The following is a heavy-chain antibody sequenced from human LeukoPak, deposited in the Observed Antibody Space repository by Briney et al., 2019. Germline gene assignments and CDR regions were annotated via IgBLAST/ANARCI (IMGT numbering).Heavy chain of an antibody. CDR3: ASMIIMVRGAIMFDP. J-gene: IGHJ5*02. Sequence: ASVKVSCKASGGTLSSSAISWVRQAPGQGLEWMGGIIPIFGTANYAQKFQGRVTITADKSTRTAYMEQSSLGSEDTVVYYCASMIIMVRGAIMFDPWGQGTLVTVSS. CDR2: IIPIFGTA. CDR1: GGTLSSSA. V-gene: IGHV1-69*06. D-gene: IGHD3-10*01.